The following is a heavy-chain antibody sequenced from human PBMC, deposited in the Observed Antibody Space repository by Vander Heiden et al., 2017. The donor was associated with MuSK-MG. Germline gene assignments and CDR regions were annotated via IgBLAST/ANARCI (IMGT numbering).Heavy chain of an antibody. CDR1: GGPISSGGYY. D-gene: IGHD3-22*01. J-gene: IGHJ4*02. Sequence: QVQLQESGPGLVKPSQTLSLTCTVPGGPISSGGYYWSWIRQHPGKGLEWIWYIYYSGSTYYNPSLKSRVTISVDTSKNQFSLKLSSVTAADTAVYYCARWYYYDSSGNYFDYWGQGTLVTVSS. V-gene: IGHV4-31*03. CDR3: ARWYYYDSSGNYFDY. CDR2: IYYSGST.